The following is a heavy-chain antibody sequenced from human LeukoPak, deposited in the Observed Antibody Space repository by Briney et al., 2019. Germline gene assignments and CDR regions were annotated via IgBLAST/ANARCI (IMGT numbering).Heavy chain of an antibody. Sequence: SVKVSCKASGGTFSSYAISWVRQAPGQGLEWMGRIIPIFGTANYAQKFQGRVTITTDESTSTAYMELSSLRSEDTAVYYCARGRVDTAMGITPFDYWGQGTLVTVSS. CDR1: GGTFSSYA. V-gene: IGHV1-69*05. J-gene: IGHJ4*02. D-gene: IGHD5-18*01. CDR2: IIPIFGTA. CDR3: ARGRVDTAMGITPFDY.